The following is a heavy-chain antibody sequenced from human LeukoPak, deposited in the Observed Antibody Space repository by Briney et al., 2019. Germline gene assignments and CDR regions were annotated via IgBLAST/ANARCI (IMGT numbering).Heavy chain of an antibody. CDR2: IYYSGST. CDR3: AREWELGAFDI. CDR1: GGSISSYY. D-gene: IGHD1-26*01. J-gene: IGHJ3*02. Sequence: SETLSLTCTVSGGSISSYYWSWIRQPPGKGLEWIGYIYYSGSTNYNPSLKSRVTISVDTSKNQFSLKLSSVTAADTAVYYCAREWELGAFDIWGQGTMVTVSS. V-gene: IGHV4-59*01.